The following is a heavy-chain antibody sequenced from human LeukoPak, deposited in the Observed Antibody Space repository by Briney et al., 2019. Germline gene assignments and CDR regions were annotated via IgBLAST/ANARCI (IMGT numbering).Heavy chain of an antibody. CDR3: ARGGRYGSGSYYQLPFDY. J-gene: IGHJ4*02. CDR2: IIAYNCNT. D-gene: IGHD3-10*01. CDR1: GYTFTSYG. Sequence: ASVKVSCKASGYTFTSYGISWVRQATGQGLEWMGWIIAYNCNTNYAQKLQGRVTMTTDTSTSTAHMELRSLRSDDRAVSYCARGGRYGSGSYYQLPFDYWGQGTLVTVSS. V-gene: IGHV1-18*01.